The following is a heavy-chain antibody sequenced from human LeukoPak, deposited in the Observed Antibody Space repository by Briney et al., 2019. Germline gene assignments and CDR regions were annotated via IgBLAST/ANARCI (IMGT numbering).Heavy chain of an antibody. J-gene: IGHJ4*02. CDR1: GYTFTSYD. CDR3: ARGYCSGGSCYPSCGY. D-gene: IGHD2-15*01. V-gene: IGHV1-8*01. CDR2: MNPNSGNT. Sequence: GASVKVSCKASGYTFTSYDINWVRQATGQGLGWMGWMNPNSGNTGYAQKFQGRVTMTRNTSISTAYMELSSLRSEDTAVYYCARGYCSGGSCYPSCGYWGQGTLVTVSS.